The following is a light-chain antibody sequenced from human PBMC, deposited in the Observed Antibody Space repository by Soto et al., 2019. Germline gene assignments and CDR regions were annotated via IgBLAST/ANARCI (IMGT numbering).Light chain of an antibody. J-gene: IGKJ1*01. V-gene: IGKV4-1*01. CDR2: WTS. CDR3: QQYYSNPPT. CDR1: QSILYSSNSKNC. Sequence: DIVMTQSTDSLAVSLGERSTINCNSSQSILYSSNSKNCLAWYQQIPGQPPKLLIFWTSTCESANPDRFIGSRSGTHFTLTINKLQAEDVAVYHCQQYYSNPPTFGQGAKLDIK.